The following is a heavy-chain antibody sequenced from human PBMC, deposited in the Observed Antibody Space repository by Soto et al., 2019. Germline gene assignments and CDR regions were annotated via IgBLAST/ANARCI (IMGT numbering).Heavy chain of an antibody. Sequence: GGSLRLSCAASGFTFSSYSMNWVRQAPGKGLEWVSSISSSSSYIYYADSVKGRFTISRDNAKNSLYLQMNSLRAEDTAVYYCARDQPGYSYGFGLGYWGQGTLVTVSS. D-gene: IGHD5-18*01. J-gene: IGHJ4*02. CDR3: ARDQPGYSYGFGLGY. CDR1: GFTFSSYS. V-gene: IGHV3-21*01. CDR2: ISSSSSYI.